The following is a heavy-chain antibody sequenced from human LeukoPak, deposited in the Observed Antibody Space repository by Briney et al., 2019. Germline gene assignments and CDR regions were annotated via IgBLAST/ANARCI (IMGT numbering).Heavy chain of an antibody. D-gene: IGHD3-9*01. CDR1: RFTFSSYS. J-gene: IGHJ4*02. Sequence: GGSLRLSCVASRFTFSSYSMNWVRQAPGKGLEWVSSISSRSSFIYSADSLKGRFTISRDNAKNSLYLQMNSLRAEDTAVYYCARDQGRIPASFDPLDYWGQGTLVTVSS. CDR2: ISSRSSFI. CDR3: ARDQGRIPASFDPLDY. V-gene: IGHV3-21*01.